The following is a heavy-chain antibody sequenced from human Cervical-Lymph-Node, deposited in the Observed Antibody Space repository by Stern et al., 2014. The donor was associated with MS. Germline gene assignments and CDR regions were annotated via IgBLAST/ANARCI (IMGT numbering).Heavy chain of an antibody. V-gene: IGHV4-59*01. CDR1: DDSIGSYY. J-gene: IGHJ4*02. CDR3: ARVRSGSFDY. Sequence: VQLVESGPGLVKPSETLSLTCSVSDDSIGSYYWSWIRQPPGNGLEWIGDIYHAGSTNYKPSFKSRVTISVDTSKKQISLRLNSVIAADTAVYYCARVRSGSFDYWGQGTLVTVSS. D-gene: IGHD1-26*01. CDR2: IYHAGST.